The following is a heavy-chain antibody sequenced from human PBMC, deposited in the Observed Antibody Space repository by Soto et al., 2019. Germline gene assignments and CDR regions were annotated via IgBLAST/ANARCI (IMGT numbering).Heavy chain of an antibody. V-gene: IGHV3-66*01. CDR2: ISNRGDT. CDR3: AREPRYCRGGSCSITGDAYDI. J-gene: IGHJ3*02. D-gene: IGHD2-15*01. CDR1: GFIVSNTY. Sequence: GGSLRLSCTSSGFIVSNTYVNWVRQAPGKGLEWVSVISNRGDTHYADSVRGRFSLSRDISDNTLHLQMNNLRVEDTAVYYCAREPRYCRGGSCSITGDAYDIWGQGTMVTVSS.